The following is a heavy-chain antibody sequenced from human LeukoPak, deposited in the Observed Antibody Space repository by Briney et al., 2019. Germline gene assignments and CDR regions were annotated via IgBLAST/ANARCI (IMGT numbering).Heavy chain of an antibody. CDR3: ARDRIAVAATEASFDY. Sequence: GGSLRLSCAASGFTFSSYGMHWVRQAPGKGLEWVAFIRYDGSNKYYADSVKGRFTISRGNAKNSLYLQMNSLRAEDTAVYYCARDRIAVAATEASFDYWGQGTLVTVSS. J-gene: IGHJ4*02. CDR2: IRYDGSNK. V-gene: IGHV3-30*02. D-gene: IGHD6-19*01. CDR1: GFTFSSYG.